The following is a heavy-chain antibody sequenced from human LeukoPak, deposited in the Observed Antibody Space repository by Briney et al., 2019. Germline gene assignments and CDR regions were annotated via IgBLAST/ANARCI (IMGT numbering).Heavy chain of an antibody. D-gene: IGHD1-26*01. CDR1: GGSISSSSYY. J-gene: IGHJ4*02. CDR2: IYYSGST. Sequence: SETLSLTCTVSGGSISSSSYYWGWIRQPPGKGLEWIGSIYYSGSTYYNPSLNSRITISVDKSKNQFSLKLSSVTAADTAVYYCARERGATGNFDYWGQGTLVTVSS. CDR3: ARERGATGNFDY. V-gene: IGHV4-39*07.